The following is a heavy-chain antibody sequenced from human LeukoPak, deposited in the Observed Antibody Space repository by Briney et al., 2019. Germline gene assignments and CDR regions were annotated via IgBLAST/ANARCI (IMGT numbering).Heavy chain of an antibody. V-gene: IGHV4-38-2*02. CDR1: GYSISSGYY. CDR2: IYHSGST. D-gene: IGHD3-22*01. CDR3: ARDGPYYYDSSGYHDAFDI. J-gene: IGHJ3*02. Sequence: PSETLSLTRTVSGYSISSGYYWGWIRQPPGRGLGWIGSIYHSGSTYYNPSPKSRLTMSLDTSKNQFSLKLSSVSAADTAVYYCARDGPYYYDSSGYHDAFDIWGQGTMVTVSS.